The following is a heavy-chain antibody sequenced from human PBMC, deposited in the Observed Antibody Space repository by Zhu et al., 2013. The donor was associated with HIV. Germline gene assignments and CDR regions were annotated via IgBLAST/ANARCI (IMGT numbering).Heavy chain of an antibody. J-gene: IGHJ4*02. V-gene: IGHV1-46*03. CDR3: GRGLSRITMIRGIIRPY. D-gene: IGHD3-10*01. CDR1: GYTFTSYY. CDR2: INPSGGST. Sequence: HVRLVQSGAEVKKVGASVKVSCKASGYTFTSYYMHWVRQAPGQGLEWMGIINPSGGSTSYAQKFQDRVTMTRDTSMSTAYMELSSLKSEDTAVYYCGRGLSRITMIRGIIRPYWGQGTRVTVSS.